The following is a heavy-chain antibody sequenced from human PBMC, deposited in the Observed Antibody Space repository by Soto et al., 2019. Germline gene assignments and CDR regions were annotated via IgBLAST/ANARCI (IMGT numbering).Heavy chain of an antibody. V-gene: IGHV3-7*01. J-gene: IGHJ4*02. Sequence: PGGSLRLSCAASGFTFSSYWMSWVRQAPGKGLEWVANTNQDESEKNYLDSVKGRFTVFRDNAKNSLYLQMNNLRVEDTAVYYCVRDRGYSVFDYWGQGTRVTVSS. CDR3: VRDRGYSVFDY. CDR2: TNQDESEK. D-gene: IGHD3-22*01. CDR1: GFTFSSYW.